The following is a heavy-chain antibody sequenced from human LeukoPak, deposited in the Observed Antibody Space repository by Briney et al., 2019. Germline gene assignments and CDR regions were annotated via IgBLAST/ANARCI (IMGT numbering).Heavy chain of an antibody. Sequence: QPGRSLRLSCAASGFTFSSYAMHWVRQAPGKGLEWVAVISYDGSNKYYADSVKGRFTISRDNSKDTLYLQMNSLRAEDTAVYYCASKLTSGYWGQGTLVTVSS. V-gene: IGHV3-30*04. J-gene: IGHJ4*02. D-gene: IGHD4-17*01. CDR2: ISYDGSNK. CDR1: GFTFSSYA. CDR3: ASKLTSGY.